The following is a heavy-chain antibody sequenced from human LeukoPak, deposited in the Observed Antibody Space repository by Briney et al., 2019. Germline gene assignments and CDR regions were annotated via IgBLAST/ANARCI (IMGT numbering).Heavy chain of an antibody. J-gene: IGHJ3*02. CDR2: INPSGGST. V-gene: IGHV1-46*01. D-gene: IGHD2-2*01. CDR3: ARVNLPRGYCSSTSCYGAFDI. Sequence: ASVKVSCKASGYTFTSYFMHWVRQAPGQGLEWKGIINPSGGSTSYAQKFQGRITMTRDTSTSTVYMELSSLRSEDTAVYYCARVNLPRGYCSSTSCYGAFDIWGQGTMVTVSS. CDR1: GYTFTSYF.